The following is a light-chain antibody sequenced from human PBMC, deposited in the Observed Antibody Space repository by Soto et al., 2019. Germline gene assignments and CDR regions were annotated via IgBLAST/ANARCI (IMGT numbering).Light chain of an antibody. CDR3: QKYHSAPRT. CDR2: DAS. V-gene: IGKV1-27*01. Sequence: DIQMTQSPSSLSASVGDRVTITCRANQDISYYLAWYQQKQGKVPKLLIYDASTLQSAVPSRFSGSGSGTDFTLTISSLQPEDIATYYCQKYHSAPRTFGQGTKVEIK. CDR1: QDISYY. J-gene: IGKJ1*01.